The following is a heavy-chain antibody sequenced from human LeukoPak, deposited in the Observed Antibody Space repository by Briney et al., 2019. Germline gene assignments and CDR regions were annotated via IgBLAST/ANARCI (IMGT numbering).Heavy chain of an antibody. CDR3: ARGVYEDGFAFDI. CDR1: GGSISSYY. V-gene: IGHV4-59*01. J-gene: IGHJ3*02. D-gene: IGHD5/OR15-5a*01. Sequence: SETLSLTCTVSGGSISSYYWSCIRQPPGKGLEWIGYIYYSGSTNYNPSLKSRVTISVDTSKNQFSLKLSSVTAADTAVYYCARGVYEDGFAFDIWGQGTMVTVSS. CDR2: IYYSGST.